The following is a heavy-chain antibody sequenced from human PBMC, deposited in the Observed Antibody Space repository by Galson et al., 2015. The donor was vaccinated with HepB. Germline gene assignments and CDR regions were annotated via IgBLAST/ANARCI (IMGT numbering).Heavy chain of an antibody. CDR1: GFTFSSYS. CDR3: ARVRGSVSSGYYYFVLDY. Sequence: SLRLSCAASGFTFSSYSMNWVRQAPGKGLEWVSSISSSSSYIYYADSVKGRFTISRDNAKNSLYLQMNSLRAEDTAVYYCARVRGSVSSGYYYFVLDYWGQGTLVTVSS. J-gene: IGHJ4*02. CDR2: ISSSSSYI. V-gene: IGHV3-21*01. D-gene: IGHD3-22*01.